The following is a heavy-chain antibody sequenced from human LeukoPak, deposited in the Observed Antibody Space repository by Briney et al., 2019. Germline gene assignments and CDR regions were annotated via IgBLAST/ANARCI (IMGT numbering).Heavy chain of an antibody. V-gene: IGHV3-33*06. J-gene: IGHJ4*02. CDR2: IWYDGSNK. CDR1: GFTFSSYG. D-gene: IGHD4-23*01. CDR3: AKAGFTVAYFDY. Sequence: PGGSLRLSCAASGFTFSSYGMHWVRQAPGKGLEWVAVIWYDGSNKYYADSVKGRFTISRDNSKNTLYLQMNSLGAEDTAVYYCAKAGFTVAYFDYWGQGTLVTVSS.